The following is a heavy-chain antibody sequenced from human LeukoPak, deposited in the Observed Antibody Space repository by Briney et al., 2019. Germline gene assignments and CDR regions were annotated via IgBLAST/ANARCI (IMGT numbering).Heavy chain of an antibody. J-gene: IGHJ5*02. V-gene: IGHV3-48*01. CDR2: IRSSGNIM. Sequence: GGSLRLSCATSGFTFSSYNMNWVRQAPGKGLEWISFIRSSGNIMYYADSVKGRFTVSRENAKNSLYLQMNSLRAGDTAVYYCARGVAAAPNWFDPWGQGTLVTVSS. CDR3: ARGVAAAPNWFDP. CDR1: GFTFSSYN. D-gene: IGHD6-13*01.